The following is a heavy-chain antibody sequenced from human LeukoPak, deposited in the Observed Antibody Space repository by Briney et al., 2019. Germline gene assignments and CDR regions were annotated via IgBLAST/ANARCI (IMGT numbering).Heavy chain of an antibody. J-gene: IGHJ4*02. V-gene: IGHV1-69*04. CDR3: ARDSPPYCGGDCYPDY. CDR2: IIPIFGIA. Sequence: GASVKVSCKASGGTFISYAISWVRQAPGQGLEGMGRIIPIFGIANYAQKFQGRVTITADKSTSTAYMELSSLRSEDTAVYYCARDSPPYCGGDCYPDYWGQGTLVTVSS. CDR1: GGTFISYA. D-gene: IGHD2-21*02.